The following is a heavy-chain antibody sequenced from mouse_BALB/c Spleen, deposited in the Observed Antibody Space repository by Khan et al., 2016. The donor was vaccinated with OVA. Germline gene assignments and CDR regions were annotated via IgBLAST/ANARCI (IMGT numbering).Heavy chain of an antibody. CDR3: ARGGSSGPAWFTY. CDR1: GYSITSGYF. D-gene: IGHD3-1*01. J-gene: IGHJ3*01. CDR2: IRYDGDS. V-gene: IGHV3-6*02. Sequence: EVKLEESGPGLVKSSQSLSLTCSVTGYSITSGYFWNWIRQFPGNNMEWMGSIRYDGDSNYNPSLKNRIPITPDTSKNQFFLMLSSVTPEDTAAYYCARGGSSGPAWFTYWGQGTLVTVSA.